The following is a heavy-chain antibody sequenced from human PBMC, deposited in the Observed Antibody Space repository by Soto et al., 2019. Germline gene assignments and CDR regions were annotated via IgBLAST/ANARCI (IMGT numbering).Heavy chain of an antibody. J-gene: IGHJ4*02. V-gene: IGHV5-51*01. CDR2: IYPGDSDT. CDR1: GYSFTSYW. CDR3: ARQIYDSDSGPNFQYYFDS. D-gene: IGHD3-22*01. Sequence: GESLKISCKGSGYSFTSYWINWVRQMPGKGLEWMGIIYPGDSDTRYSPSFQGHVTISAAKSITTVFLQWSSLRASDTAMYYCARQIYDSDSGPNFQYYFDSWGQGTLVTVSS.